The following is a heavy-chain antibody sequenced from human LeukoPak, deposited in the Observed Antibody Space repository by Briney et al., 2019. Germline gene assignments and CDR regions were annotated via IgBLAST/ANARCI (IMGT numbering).Heavy chain of an antibody. Sequence: GSLLLSCAASGFTFSSYSMNWVRQAPGKGLEWVSSISSSSSYIYYADSVKGRFTISRDNAKNSLYLQMNSLRAEDTAVYYCARDVLWFGELLLSGAFDIWGQGTMVTVSS. J-gene: IGHJ3*02. CDR2: ISSSSSYI. CDR1: GFTFSSYS. V-gene: IGHV3-21*01. CDR3: ARDVLWFGELLLSGAFDI. D-gene: IGHD3-10*01.